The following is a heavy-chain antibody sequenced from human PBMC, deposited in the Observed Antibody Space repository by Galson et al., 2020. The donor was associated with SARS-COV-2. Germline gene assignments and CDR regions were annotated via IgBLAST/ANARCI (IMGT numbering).Heavy chain of an antibody. J-gene: IGHJ6*03. CDR1: RFSFSSYA. D-gene: IGHD6-19*01. CDR3: ARDPAVTGYYMDV. CDR2: ISYDGSGK. V-gene: IGHV3-30*04. Sequence: QLGESLKISCAASRFSFSSYAMHWVRQAPGKGLEWVAFISYDGSGKYYADSVKGRFTISRDNSKNTLYLQMNSLRAEDTALYSCARDPAVTGYYMDVWGKGTTVTVSS.